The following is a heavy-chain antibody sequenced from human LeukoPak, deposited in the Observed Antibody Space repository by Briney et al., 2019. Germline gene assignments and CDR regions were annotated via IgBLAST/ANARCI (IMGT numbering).Heavy chain of an antibody. Sequence: PGGSLRLPCAASGFTVSNNYMSWVRQAPGKGLEWVSVLYSGGNTYYTDSVKGRFAISRDYSRNTVYLQMNSLRADDTAVYYCARYYNNGFDYWGQGTLVTVSS. CDR2: LYSGGNT. V-gene: IGHV3-53*01. CDR1: GFTVSNNY. CDR3: ARYYNNGFDY. D-gene: IGHD4-11*01. J-gene: IGHJ4*02.